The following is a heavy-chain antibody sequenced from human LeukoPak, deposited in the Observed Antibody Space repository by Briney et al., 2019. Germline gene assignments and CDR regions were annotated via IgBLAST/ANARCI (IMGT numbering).Heavy chain of an antibody. CDR2: IYYSGST. J-gene: IGHJ5*02. CDR3: ARAEMYSSGWYSWSGSGWFDP. Sequence: SETLSLTCTVSGGSISSGGYYWSWIRQHPGKGLEWIGYIYYSGSTNYNPSLKSRVTISVDTSKNQFSLKLSSVTAADTAVYYCARAEMYSSGWYSWSGSGWFDPWGQGTLVTVSS. V-gene: IGHV4-61*08. D-gene: IGHD6-19*01. CDR1: GGSISSGGYY.